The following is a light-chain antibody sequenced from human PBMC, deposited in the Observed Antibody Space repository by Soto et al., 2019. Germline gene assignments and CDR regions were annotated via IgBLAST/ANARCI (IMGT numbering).Light chain of an antibody. CDR1: SSNIGNNA. CDR3: AAWDDSLNGVV. J-gene: IGLJ2*01. CDR2: YDD. Sequence: QSVLTQPPSVSAAPRQRVTISCSGSSSNIGNNAVNWYQQLPGKAPKLLIYYDDLLPSGVSDRFSGSKSGTSASLAISGLQSEDEADYYCAAWDDSLNGVVFSGGTKLTVL. V-gene: IGLV1-36*01.